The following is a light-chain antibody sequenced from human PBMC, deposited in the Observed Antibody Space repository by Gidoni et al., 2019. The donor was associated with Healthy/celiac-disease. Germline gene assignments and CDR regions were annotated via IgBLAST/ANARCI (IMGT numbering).Light chain of an antibody. V-gene: IGKV3-20*01. CDR1: QSVSSSY. J-gene: IGKJ2*04. Sequence: VLTPSPRTLSWSPGERATLSCRASQSVSSSYLAWYQQKPGQAPRLLIYGASSRATGIPDRFSGSGSGTDFTLTISRLEPEDFAVYYCQQYGSSPMCSFGEGTKLEIK. CDR2: GAS. CDR3: QQYGSSPMCS.